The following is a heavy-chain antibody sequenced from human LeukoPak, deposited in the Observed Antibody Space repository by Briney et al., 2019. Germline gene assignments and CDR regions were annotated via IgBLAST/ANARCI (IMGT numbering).Heavy chain of an antibody. D-gene: IGHD6-19*01. V-gene: IGHV3-21*01. CDR3: TRESGMYSSGWYVDY. CDR1: GFTFSPYS. CDR2: ISSSSSYI. Sequence: KPGGSLRLSCAASGFTFSPYSMNWVRQAPGKGLEWVSSISSSSSYIYYADPVKGRFTISRDNVKNSLYLQMNSLRAEDTAVYYCTRESGMYSSGWYVDYWGQGTLVTVSS. J-gene: IGHJ4*02.